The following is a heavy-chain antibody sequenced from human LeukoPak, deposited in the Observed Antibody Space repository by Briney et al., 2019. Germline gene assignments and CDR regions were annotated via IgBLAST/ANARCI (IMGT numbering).Heavy chain of an antibody. Sequence: ASVKVSCKASGYTFTGYYMHWVRQAPGQGLEWMGWINPNSGDTNYAQKFQGRVTMTRDTSISTAYMELSRLRSDDTAVYYCARGGSLFYGLAPDYWGQGTLVTVSS. D-gene: IGHD5-24*01. V-gene: IGHV1-2*02. CDR2: INPNSGDT. CDR1: GYTFTGYY. J-gene: IGHJ4*02. CDR3: ARGGSLFYGLAPDY.